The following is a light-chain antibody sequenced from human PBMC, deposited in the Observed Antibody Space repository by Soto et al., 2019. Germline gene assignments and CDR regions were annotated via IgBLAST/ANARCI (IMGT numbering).Light chain of an antibody. CDR3: QQYGGSPWT. V-gene: IGKV3-20*01. Sequence: DIVLTQSPGTLSLSPGERATLSCRASQSVRNSYLAWYQQKPGQAPRLLVYGASSRATGIPDRFSGSGSGTGFTPNFSRLEPEDFAVYYCQQYGGSPWTFGQGTKVDIK. CDR1: QSVRNSY. J-gene: IGKJ1*01. CDR2: GAS.